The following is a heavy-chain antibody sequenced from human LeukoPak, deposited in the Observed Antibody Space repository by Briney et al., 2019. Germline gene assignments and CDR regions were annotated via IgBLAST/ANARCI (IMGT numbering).Heavy chain of an antibody. J-gene: IGHJ4*02. D-gene: IGHD3-16*01. Sequence: PGGSLRLSCAASGFTFSRYELNWVRQAPGKGLEWVSSISSSSSYIYYADSVKGRFTISRDNAKNSLYLQVNSLRAEDTAVYYCARLGAVTGFDYWGQGTLVTVSS. V-gene: IGHV3-21*01. CDR3: ARLGAVTGFDY. CDR2: ISSSSSYI. CDR1: GFTFSRYE.